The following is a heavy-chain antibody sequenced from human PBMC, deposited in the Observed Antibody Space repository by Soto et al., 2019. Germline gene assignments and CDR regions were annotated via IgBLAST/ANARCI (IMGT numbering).Heavy chain of an antibody. J-gene: IGHJ4*02. CDR1: GGSIISSSW. Sequence: GTLSLTCAVSGGSIISSSWWNWVRQPPGKGLEWIGEIYHSGSTYYKPSLKSRVAMSVDTSKNQFSLKLTSATAADTAVYYCARRDWSGSTSHFYFDYWGQGVLVTVSS. V-gene: IGHV4-4*02. D-gene: IGHD3-9*01. CDR3: ARRDWSGSTSHFYFDY. CDR2: IYHSGST.